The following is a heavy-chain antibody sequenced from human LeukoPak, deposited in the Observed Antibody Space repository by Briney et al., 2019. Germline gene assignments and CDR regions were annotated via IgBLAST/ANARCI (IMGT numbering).Heavy chain of an antibody. CDR1: GGTFSSYA. V-gene: IGHV1-69*13. CDR2: IIPIFGTA. Sequence: GASVKVSCKASGGTFSSYAISWVRQAPGQGLEWMGGIIPIFGTANYAQKFQGRVTITADESTSTAYMELSSLRSEDTAVYYCATSLEADHYCSSTSCYGSYYYYGMDVWGQGTTVTVSS. D-gene: IGHD2-2*01. J-gene: IGHJ6*02. CDR3: ATSLEADHYCSSTSCYGSYYYYGMDV.